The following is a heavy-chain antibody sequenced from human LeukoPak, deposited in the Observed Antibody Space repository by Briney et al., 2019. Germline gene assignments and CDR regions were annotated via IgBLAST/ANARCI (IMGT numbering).Heavy chain of an antibody. CDR3: GRLPTLNNQVLYTSWDAFDI. J-gene: IGHJ3*02. V-gene: IGHV3-48*03. CDR1: GFTFSSYE. Sequence: GGSLRLSCAASGFTFSSYEMNWVRQAPGKGLEWISYISISGDTIYYADSVKGRFTISRDNAKNSLYLQMSSLRAEDTAVYYCGRLPTLNNQVLYTSWDAFDIWGRGTMVSVSS. D-gene: IGHD2-2*02. CDR2: ISISGDTI.